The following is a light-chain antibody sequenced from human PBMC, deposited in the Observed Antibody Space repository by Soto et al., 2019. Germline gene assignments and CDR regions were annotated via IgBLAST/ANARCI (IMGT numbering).Light chain of an antibody. CDR1: SSNIGAGYD. J-gene: IGLJ2*01. CDR2: GNS. V-gene: IGLV1-40*01. CDR3: QSYDSSLSGLHVV. Sequence: QSVLTQPPSVSGAPGQRVTISCTGSSSNIGAGYDVHWYQQLPGTAPKLLIYGNSNRPSGVPDRFSGSESGTSASLAITGLQAEDEADYYCQSYDSSLSGLHVVFGGGTKVTVL.